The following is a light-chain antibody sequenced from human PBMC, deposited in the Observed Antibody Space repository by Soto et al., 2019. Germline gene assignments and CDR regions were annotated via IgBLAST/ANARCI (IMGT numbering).Light chain of an antibody. Sequence: EIVMTQSPATLSVSPGERATVSCRASQSVNNNLAWYQQKLGQAPRVLIYGASTRATGIPARFTGSGSGTDFTLTIDRLEPEDFAVYYCQQYGSSLWTFGQGTKVDIK. CDR2: GAS. J-gene: IGKJ1*01. CDR3: QQYGSSLWT. CDR1: QSVNNN. V-gene: IGKV3-15*01.